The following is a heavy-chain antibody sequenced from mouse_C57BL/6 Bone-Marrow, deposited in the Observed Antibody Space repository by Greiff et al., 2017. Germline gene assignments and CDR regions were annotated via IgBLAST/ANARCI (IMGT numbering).Heavy chain of an antibody. J-gene: IGHJ1*03. V-gene: IGHV1-61*01. CDR1: GYTFTSYW. CDR3: ARRGEGWYFDV. Sequence: QVQLQQPGAELVRPGSSVKLSCKASGYTFTSYWMDWVKQRPGQGLEWIGNIYPSDSETHYNQKFKDKATLTVDKSSSTAYMQLSSLTSEDSAVYYCARRGEGWYFDVWGTGTTVTVSS. CDR2: IYPSDSET.